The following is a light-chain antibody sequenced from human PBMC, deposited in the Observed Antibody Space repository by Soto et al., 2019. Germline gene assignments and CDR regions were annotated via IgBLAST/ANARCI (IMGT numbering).Light chain of an antibody. J-gene: IGKJ2*01. CDR2: TTS. V-gene: IGKV1-39*01. CDR1: QNIAMY. Sequence: DIQMTQSPSSLSASVGDRVTITCRASQNIAMYVNWFQQKPGKAPKPLIYTTSSLQSGVPPRFSGSGSETDFTLTISRLQPEDSATYYCQQSFTTPYTFGQGTKLEIK. CDR3: QQSFTTPYT.